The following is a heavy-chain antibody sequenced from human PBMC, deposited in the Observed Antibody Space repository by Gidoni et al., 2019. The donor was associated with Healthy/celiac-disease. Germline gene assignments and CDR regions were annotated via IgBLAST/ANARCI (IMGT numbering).Heavy chain of an antibody. J-gene: IGHJ6*01. D-gene: IGHD3-22*01. Sequence: QVQLVESGGGLVKPGGSLRLSCAASGFTFSDYYMSWIRQAPGKGLEWVSYISSSSSYTNYADSVKGRFTISRDNAKNSLYLQMNSLRAEDTAVYYCARECSYPYYYDSSGSFYYYYGMDVWGQGTTVTVSS. CDR2: ISSSSSYT. V-gene: IGHV3-11*06. CDR3: ARECSYPYYYDSSGSFYYYYGMDV. CDR1: GFTFSDYY.